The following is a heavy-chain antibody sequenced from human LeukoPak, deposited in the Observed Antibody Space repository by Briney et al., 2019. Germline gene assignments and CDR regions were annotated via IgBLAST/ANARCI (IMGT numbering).Heavy chain of an antibody. V-gene: IGHV4-38-2*02. D-gene: IGHD3-3*01. CDR2: IHYSGNS. J-gene: IGHJ4*02. CDR3: ARRDWSAYQLDF. Sequence: PSETLSLTCNVSGYSISRGYYWGWIRQPPGRGLEWIGSIHYSGNSHYIPSLKTRVSISVDTSKNQLSLKLTSVTAADTAVYFCARRDWSAYQLDFWGRGILVVASS. CDR1: GYSISRGYY.